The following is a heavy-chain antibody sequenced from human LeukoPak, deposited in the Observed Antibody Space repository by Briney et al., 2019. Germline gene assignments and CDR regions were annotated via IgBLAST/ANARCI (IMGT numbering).Heavy chain of an antibody. CDR1: GFTFSSYA. D-gene: IGHD5-24*01. J-gene: IGHJ4*02. Sequence: GGSLRLSCAASGFTFSSYAMHWVRQAPGKGLEWVAVISYDGSNKYYADSVKGRFTISRDNSKNTLYLQMNSLRAEDAAVYYCARGVRDVLQTLTAGYYFDYWGQGTLVTVSS. V-gene: IGHV3-30-3*01. CDR3: ARGVRDVLQTLTAGYYFDY. CDR2: ISYDGSNK.